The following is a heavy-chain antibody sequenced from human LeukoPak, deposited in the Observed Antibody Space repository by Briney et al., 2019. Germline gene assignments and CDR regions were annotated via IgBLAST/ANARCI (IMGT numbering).Heavy chain of an antibody. CDR3: ARNPYYYDSSGYYQFDY. Sequence: LGGSLRLSCAASGFTFSSYWMHWVRQAPGKGLVWVSRINSDGSSTSYADSVKGRFTISRDNAKNTLYLQMNSLRAGDTAVYYCARNPYYYDSSGYYQFDYWGQGTLVTVSS. V-gene: IGHV3-74*01. CDR1: GFTFSSYW. J-gene: IGHJ4*02. D-gene: IGHD3-22*01. CDR2: INSDGSST.